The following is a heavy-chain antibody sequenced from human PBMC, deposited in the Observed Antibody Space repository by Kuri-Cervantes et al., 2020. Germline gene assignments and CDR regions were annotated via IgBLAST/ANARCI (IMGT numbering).Heavy chain of an antibody. V-gene: IGHV4-61*08. D-gene: IGHD6-13*01. CDR1: GGSISSGGYY. Sequence: SETLSLTCTVSGGSISSGGYYWSWIRQHPGKGLEWIGYIYYSGSTNYNPSLKSRVTISVDTSKNQFSLKLSSVTAADTAVYYCARQKQQLVWNYFDYWGQGTLVTVSS. CDR3: ARQKQQLVWNYFDY. J-gene: IGHJ4*02. CDR2: IYYSGST.